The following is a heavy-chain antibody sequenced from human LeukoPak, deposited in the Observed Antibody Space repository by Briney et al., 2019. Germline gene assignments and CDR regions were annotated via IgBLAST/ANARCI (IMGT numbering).Heavy chain of an antibody. V-gene: IGHV1-69*13. CDR3: ARDLNTEDGMDV. J-gene: IGHJ6*02. CDR2: IIPIFGTA. D-gene: IGHD4-17*01. CDR1: GGTFSSYA. Sequence: SVKVSCKASGGTFSSYAISWVRQAPGQGLEWMGGIIPIFGTANYAQKFQGRVTITADESTSTAYMELSSLRSEDTAVYYCARDLNTEDGMDVWGQGTTVTVSS.